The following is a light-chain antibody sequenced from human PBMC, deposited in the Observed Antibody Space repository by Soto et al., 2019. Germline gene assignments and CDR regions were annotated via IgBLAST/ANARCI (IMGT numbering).Light chain of an antibody. J-gene: IGKJ5*01. Sequence: IVLTQSPATLSLSPGERATLSCRASQSINRHLAWYRQKPGQAPRLLIYDASNRATGIPARFSGSGSGTDFTLTISSLEPEDFAVYYCQQRSNWPITFGQGTRLEIK. V-gene: IGKV3-11*01. CDR2: DAS. CDR3: QQRSNWPIT. CDR1: QSINRH.